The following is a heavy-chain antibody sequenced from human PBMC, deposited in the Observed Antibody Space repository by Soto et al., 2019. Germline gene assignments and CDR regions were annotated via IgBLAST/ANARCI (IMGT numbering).Heavy chain of an antibody. CDR1: GGSISSYY. J-gene: IGHJ4*02. CDR3: ARDPRTYYDILTGTHGPDDY. CDR2: IYYSGST. D-gene: IGHD3-9*01. Sequence: SETLSLTCPVSGGSISSYYWSWIRQPPGKGLEWIGYIYYSGSTNYNPSLKSRVTISRDNAKHSLYLQMNSLRAEDTAEYYCARDPRTYYDILTGTHGPDDYWGQGTLVTVSS. V-gene: IGHV4-59*12.